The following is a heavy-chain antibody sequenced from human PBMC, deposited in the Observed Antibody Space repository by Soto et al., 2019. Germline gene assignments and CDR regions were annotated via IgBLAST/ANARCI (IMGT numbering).Heavy chain of an antibody. CDR1: GFTFSSYA. V-gene: IGHV3-23*01. D-gene: IGHD2-2*01. CDR2: ISGSGGST. Sequence: GGSLRLSCAASGFTFSSYAMSWVRQAPGKGLEWVSAISGSGGSTYYADSVKGRFTISRDNSKNTLYLQMNSLRAEDTAVYYCATADIVVVPAAIRGFDYWGQGTLVTVSS. J-gene: IGHJ4*02. CDR3: ATADIVVVPAAIRGFDY.